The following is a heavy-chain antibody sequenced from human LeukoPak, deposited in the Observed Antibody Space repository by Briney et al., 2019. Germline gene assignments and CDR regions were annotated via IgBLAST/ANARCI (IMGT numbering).Heavy chain of an antibody. CDR2: INTSGNT. CDR3: AREGRSSSSGY. Sequence: PSETLSLTCTVSGGSISGYYWTWIRQPAGKGLEWIGRINTSGNTNYNPSLKSRVTMSTDTSKNQFSLILNSVTAADTAVYYGAREGRSSSSGYWGQGILVTVSS. V-gene: IGHV4-4*07. D-gene: IGHD6-6*01. CDR1: GGSISGYY. J-gene: IGHJ4*02.